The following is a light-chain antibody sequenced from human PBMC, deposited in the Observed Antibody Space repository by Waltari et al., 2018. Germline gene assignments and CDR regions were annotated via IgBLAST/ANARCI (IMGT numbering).Light chain of an antibody. CDR3: AAWDDSLSGQVL. CDR2: RDD. Sequence: QSVLTQPPSASGTPGQRVTISCSGSTSNIGKNFVYWYQQLAGTAPKLLVYRDDQRPSGVPDRFSGSKSGTSASLAITGLRSDDEADYYCAAWDDSLSGQVLFGGGTKLTVL. CDR1: TSNIGKNF. J-gene: IGLJ3*02. V-gene: IGLV1-47*01.